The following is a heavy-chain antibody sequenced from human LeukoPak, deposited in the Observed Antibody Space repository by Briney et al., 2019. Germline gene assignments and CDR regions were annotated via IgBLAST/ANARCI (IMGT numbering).Heavy chain of an antibody. V-gene: IGHV3-48*03. J-gene: IGHJ3*01. CDR2: ITSTGGTK. CDR3: VRPLASLHDPDVFDL. Sequence: GGSLRPSCAASGFDITRLEMYWVRQAPGKGLEWISYITSTGGTKYYADSVRGRFTISRDNSKNSLYLQLNSLRAEDTAVYYCVRPLASLHDPDVFDLWGQGTSVTVSS. CDR1: GFDITRLE. D-gene: IGHD3-16*02.